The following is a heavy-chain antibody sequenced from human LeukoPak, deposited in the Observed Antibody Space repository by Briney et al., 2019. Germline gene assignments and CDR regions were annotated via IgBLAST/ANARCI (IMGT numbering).Heavy chain of an antibody. J-gene: IGHJ4*02. Sequence: ASVKVSCKASGYTFTSYGISWVRQAPGQGLEWMGWISAYNGNTNYAQKLQGRVTMTTDTSTSTAYMELRSLRSDDTAVYYRARVPGAYYDILTGYSDYWGQGTLVTVSS. CDR3: ARVPGAYYDILTGYSDY. V-gene: IGHV1-18*01. CDR2: ISAYNGNT. D-gene: IGHD3-9*01. CDR1: GYTFTSYG.